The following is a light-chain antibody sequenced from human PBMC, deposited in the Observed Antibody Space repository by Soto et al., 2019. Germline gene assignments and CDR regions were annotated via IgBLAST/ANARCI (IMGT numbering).Light chain of an antibody. CDR2: DAS. Sequence: EIVMTQSAATLSMSPGDRATLSCRASHSVDSRLAWYQQKPGQSPRLLIYDASTRATGLPARVSGSGSGTEFPLTFSSLQSEDFGVYYCQNYTTWPLTFGGGTKV. CDR1: HSVDSR. V-gene: IGKV3-15*01. J-gene: IGKJ4*01. CDR3: QNYTTWPLT.